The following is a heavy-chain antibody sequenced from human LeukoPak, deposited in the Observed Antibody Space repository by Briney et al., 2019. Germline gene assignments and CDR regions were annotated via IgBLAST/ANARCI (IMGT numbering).Heavy chain of an antibody. D-gene: IGHD5-24*01. CDR1: GYTFTDYY. V-gene: IGHV1-2*02. CDR2: INPNTGGA. J-gene: IGHJ4*02. CDR3: AKEGLERVATVTPDY. Sequence: ASVKVSCKTSGYTFTDYYMHWVRQAPGQGLEWMGWINPNTGGANYAQKFQGRVTMTRDTSISTAYMDLSRLRSDDTAVYYCAKEGLERVATVTPDYWGQGTLVTVSS.